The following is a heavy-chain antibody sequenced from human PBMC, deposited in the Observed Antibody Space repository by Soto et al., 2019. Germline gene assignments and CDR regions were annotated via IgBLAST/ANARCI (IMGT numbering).Heavy chain of an antibody. Sequence: GESLKLSCKGSGYSFTSYWICWVRRMPEKGLEWMGIIYPGDSDTRYSPSFQGQVTISADKPISTAYLQSSSLKATDTAMYYCRRLGLISTAEAGTNWFDLGGRGTLV. CDR1: GYSFTSYW. CDR3: RRLGLISTAEAGTNWFDL. J-gene: IGHJ5*02. CDR2: IYPGDSDT. V-gene: IGHV5-51*01. D-gene: IGHD6-13*01.